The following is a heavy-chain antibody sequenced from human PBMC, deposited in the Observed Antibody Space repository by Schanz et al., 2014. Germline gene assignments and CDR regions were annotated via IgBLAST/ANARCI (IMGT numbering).Heavy chain of an antibody. D-gene: IGHD3-10*01. J-gene: IGHJ4*02. Sequence: EVQLVESGGGLVQPGGSLRLSCAASGFTFSSYWMHWVRQAPGKGLVWISRINSDGSSASYADSVKGRFTISRDNAKNTPYLQMNSVRAEDSAVYYCTRGSGSRSYGWYYDSWGQGTLVTVSS. CDR2: INSDGSSA. V-gene: IGHV3-74*01. CDR1: GFTFSSYW. CDR3: TRGSGSRSYGWYYDS.